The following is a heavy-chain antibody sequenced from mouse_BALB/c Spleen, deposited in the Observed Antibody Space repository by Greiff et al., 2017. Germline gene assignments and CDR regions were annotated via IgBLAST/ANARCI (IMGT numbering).Heavy chain of an antibody. J-gene: IGHJ2*01. CDR1: GFTFSSYG. CDR3: AREGGYYWDY. CDR2: INSNGGST. V-gene: IGHV5-6-3*01. Sequence: EVQGVESGGGLVQPGGSLKLSCAASGFTFSSYGMSWVRQTPDKRLELVATINSNGGSTYYPDSVKGRFTISRDNAKNTLYLQMSSLKSEDTAMYYCAREGGYYWDYWGQGTTLTVSS.